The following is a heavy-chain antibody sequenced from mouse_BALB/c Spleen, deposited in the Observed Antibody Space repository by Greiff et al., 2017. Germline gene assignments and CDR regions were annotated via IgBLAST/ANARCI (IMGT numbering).Heavy chain of an antibody. Sequence: VQLQESGAELMKPGASVKISCKATGYTFSSYWIEWVKQRPGHGLEWIGEILPGSGSTNYNEKFKGKATFTADTSSNTAYMQLSSLTSEDSAVYYCARGTGTRTDAMDYWDQGTSVTVSS. J-gene: IGHJ4*01. CDR2: ILPGSGST. CDR3: ARGTGTRTDAMDY. V-gene: IGHV1-9*01. CDR1: GYTFSSYW. D-gene: IGHD4-1*01.